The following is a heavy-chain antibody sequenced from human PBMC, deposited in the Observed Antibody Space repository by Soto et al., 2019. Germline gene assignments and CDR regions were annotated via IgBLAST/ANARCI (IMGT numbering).Heavy chain of an antibody. D-gene: IGHD6-13*01. V-gene: IGHV1-69*01. CDR3: XXXXXSSTWSNLXXXXXXXV. CDR2: IVPLFRTT. Sequence: QVQLVQSGAEAKKPGSSVKVSCKTSGGTFSSYAISWVRQAPGQGLEWMGGIVPLFRTTNYAQKFQGRVTXXXXXSTYTVXXXXXXXXXXDTAXXXXXXXXXSSTWSNLXXXXXXXVWG. J-gene: IGHJ3*01. CDR1: GGTFSSYA.